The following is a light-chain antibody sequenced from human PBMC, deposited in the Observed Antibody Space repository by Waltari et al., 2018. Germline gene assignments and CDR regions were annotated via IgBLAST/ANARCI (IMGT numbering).Light chain of an antibody. J-gene: IGLJ3*02. V-gene: IGLV1-40*01. CDR2: ANS. Sequence: QSVLTQPPSVSGAPGQRVTISCTGSSSNIGAGYDVHGYQQLPGTAPKLLIYANSNRPSGVPDRFSGSKSGTSASLAITGLQAEDEADYYCQSYDSSLSGGVFGGGTKLTVL. CDR3: QSYDSSLSGGV. CDR1: SSNIGAGYD.